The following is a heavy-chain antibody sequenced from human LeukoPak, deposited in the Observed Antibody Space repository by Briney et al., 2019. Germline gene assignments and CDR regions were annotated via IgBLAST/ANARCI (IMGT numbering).Heavy chain of an antibody. Sequence: SETLSLTCAVYGGSFSGYYWSWIRQPPGKGLEWIGEINHSGSTNYNPSLKSRVTISVDTSKNHFSLNLRSVTAADTAVYYCARDSLLDSSGWYFAAFDIWGQGTMVTVSS. CDR2: INHSGST. V-gene: IGHV4-34*01. CDR3: ARDSLLDSSGWYFAAFDI. J-gene: IGHJ3*02. D-gene: IGHD6-19*01. CDR1: GGSFSGYY.